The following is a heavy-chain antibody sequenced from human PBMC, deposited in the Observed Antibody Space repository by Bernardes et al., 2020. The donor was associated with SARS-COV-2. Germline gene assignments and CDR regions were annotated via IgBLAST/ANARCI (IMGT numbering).Heavy chain of an antibody. CDR3: ARAGAYGSGSHGIYYYGMDV. V-gene: IGHV1-18*01. J-gene: IGHJ6*02. Sequence: ASVKVSCKASGYTFTSYIINWVRQAPGQGLEWMGWIAIYNGDTKSGQKVQGRVTMTIETSTDTVYMELRSLRSDDTAVYYCARAGAYGSGSHGIYYYGMDVWGQGTTVTVS. CDR1: GYTFTSYI. CDR2: IAIYNGDT. D-gene: IGHD3-10*01.